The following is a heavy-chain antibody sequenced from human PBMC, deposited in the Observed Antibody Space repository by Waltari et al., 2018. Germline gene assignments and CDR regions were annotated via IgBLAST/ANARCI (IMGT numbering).Heavy chain of an antibody. CDR1: GGTFSSYA. V-gene: IGHV1-69*10. D-gene: IGHD6-19*01. Sequence: QVQLVQSGAEVKKPGSSVKVSCKASGGTFSSYAISWVRQAPGQGLEWMGGIIPILGIANYEQKCQGRVTTTAEKSTSTAYMELSSLRSEDTAVYYCARASSARQWPYYVDYWGQGTLVTVSS. CDR2: IIPILGIA. CDR3: ARASSARQWPYYVDY. J-gene: IGHJ4*02.